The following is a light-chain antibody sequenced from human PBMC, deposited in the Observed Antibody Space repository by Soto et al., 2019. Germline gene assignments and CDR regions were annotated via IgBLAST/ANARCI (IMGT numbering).Light chain of an antibody. Sequence: DIQMTQSPSTLSGSLGDRVTITCRASQTISSWLAWYQQKPGKAPKLLIYKASSLESGVPSRFSGSGSGTEFTLTISSLQPDDFATYYCQHQRTFGQGTKVDIK. CDR3: QHQRT. V-gene: IGKV1-5*03. J-gene: IGKJ1*01. CDR1: QTISSW. CDR2: KAS.